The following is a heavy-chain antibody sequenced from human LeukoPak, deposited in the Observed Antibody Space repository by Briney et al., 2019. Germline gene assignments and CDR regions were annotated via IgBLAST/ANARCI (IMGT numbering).Heavy chain of an antibody. CDR3: ARLPGEWELLAFDY. V-gene: IGHV4-39*01. Sequence: SETLSLTCTVSGGSISSSSYYWGWIRQPPGKGLEWIGSIYYSGSTYYNPSLKSRVTISVDTSKNQFSLKLSSVTAADTAVYYCARLPGEWELLAFDYWGQGTLSPSPQ. CDR1: GGSISSSSYY. CDR2: IYYSGST. J-gene: IGHJ4*02. D-gene: IGHD1-26*01.